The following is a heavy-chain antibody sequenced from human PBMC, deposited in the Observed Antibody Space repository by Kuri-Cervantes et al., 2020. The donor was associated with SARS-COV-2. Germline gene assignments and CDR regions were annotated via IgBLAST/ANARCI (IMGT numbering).Heavy chain of an antibody. CDR2: IIPIFGTA. Sequence: SVKVSCKASGDSFSSYSFNWVRQAPGQGLEWMGGIIPIFGTANYAQKFQGRVTITADESTSTAYMELRSLRSDDTAVYYCARDGSPYLLNPNDAFDIWGQGTMVTVSS. CDR3: ARDGSPYLLNPNDAFDI. J-gene: IGHJ3*02. CDR1: GDSFSSYS. V-gene: IGHV1-69*13.